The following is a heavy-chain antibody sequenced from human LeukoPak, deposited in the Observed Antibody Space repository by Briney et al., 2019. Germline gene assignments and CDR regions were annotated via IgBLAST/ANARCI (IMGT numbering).Heavy chain of an antibody. CDR1: GGSFSGYY. D-gene: IGHD6-19*01. J-gene: IGHJ5*02. V-gene: IGHV4-34*01. Sequence: PSETLSLTCAVYGGSFSGYYWSWIRQPPGKGLEWIGEINHSGSTNYNPSLKSRVTISVDTSENQFSLKLSSVTAADTAVYYCARARKNSSGKLNWFDPWGQGTLVTVSS. CDR2: INHSGST. CDR3: ARARKNSSGKLNWFDP.